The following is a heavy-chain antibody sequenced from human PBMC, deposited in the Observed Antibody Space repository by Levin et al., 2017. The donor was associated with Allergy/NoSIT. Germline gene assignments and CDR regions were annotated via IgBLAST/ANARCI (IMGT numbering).Heavy chain of an antibody. CDR1: GFSFSDYV. V-gene: IGHV3-23*01. CDR3: AKARGGYWHYSDY. J-gene: IGHJ4*02. Sequence: PGGSLRLSCAVSGFSFSDYVMSWVRQAPGKGLEWVSSMSGRGGNTFYADSVKGRFTISSDNSKNTLYMQLNSLRADDTAVYYCAKARGGYWHYSDYWGRGTQVTVSS. D-gene: IGHD3-22*01. CDR2: MSGRGGNT.